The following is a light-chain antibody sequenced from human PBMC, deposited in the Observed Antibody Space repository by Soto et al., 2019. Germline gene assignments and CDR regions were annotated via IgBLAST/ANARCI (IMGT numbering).Light chain of an antibody. CDR2: WAS. CDR1: QSVLYSSNNKNY. J-gene: IGKJ1*01. V-gene: IGKV4-1*01. Sequence: DIVMTQSTDSLAVSLGERATINCKSSQSVLYSSNNKNYLAWYQQKPGQPPKLLIYWASTRESGVPDRFSGSRFGTQFTLSVSSLQAEDEAVYYCQQYYSTPLTFGQGNTVEIK. CDR3: QQYYSTPLT.